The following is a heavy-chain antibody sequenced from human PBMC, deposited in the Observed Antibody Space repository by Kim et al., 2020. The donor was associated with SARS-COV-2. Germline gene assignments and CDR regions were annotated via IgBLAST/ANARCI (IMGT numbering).Heavy chain of an antibody. CDR1: GFTFSSYG. Sequence: GGSLRLSCAASGFTFSSYGMHWVRQAPGKGLEWVAVIWYDGSNKYYADSVKGRFTISRDNSKNTLYLQMNSLRAEDTAVYYCARDRFFPLVVAATEGVFDLWGRGTLVTVSS. D-gene: IGHD2-15*01. J-gene: IGHJ2*01. CDR3: ARDRFFPLVVAATEGVFDL. V-gene: IGHV3-33*01. CDR2: IWYDGSNK.